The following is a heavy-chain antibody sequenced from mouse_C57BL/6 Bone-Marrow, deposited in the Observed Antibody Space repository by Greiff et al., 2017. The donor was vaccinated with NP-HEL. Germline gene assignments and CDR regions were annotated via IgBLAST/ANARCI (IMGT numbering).Heavy chain of an antibody. D-gene: IGHD2-5*01. Sequence: EVQLVESGGDLVKPGGSLKLSCAASGFTFSSYGMSWVRQTPDKRLEWVATISSGGSYTYYPDSVQGRFTISRDNAKNTLYLQMSILKSEDTAMYYCARHYYSNYFDYWGQGTTLTVSS. J-gene: IGHJ2*01. CDR2: ISSGGSYT. CDR1: GFTFSSYG. V-gene: IGHV5-6*01. CDR3: ARHYYSNYFDY.